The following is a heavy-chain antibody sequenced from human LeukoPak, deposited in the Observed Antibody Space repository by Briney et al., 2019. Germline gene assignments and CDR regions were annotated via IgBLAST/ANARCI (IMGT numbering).Heavy chain of an antibody. V-gene: IGHV3-30*18. CDR1: GFTFSSHG. D-gene: IGHD6-19*01. CDR3: AKDSVAVAYYYFDY. CDR2: ISYDGSNK. J-gene: IGHJ4*02. Sequence: GRSLRLSCAASGFTFSSHGMHWVRQAPGKGLEWVAVISYDGSNKYYADSVKGRFTISRDNSKNTLYLQMNSLRAEDTAVYYCAKDSVAVAYYYFDYWGQGTLVTVSS.